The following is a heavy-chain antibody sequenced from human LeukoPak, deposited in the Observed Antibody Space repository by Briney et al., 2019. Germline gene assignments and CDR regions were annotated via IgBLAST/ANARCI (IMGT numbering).Heavy chain of an antibody. CDR1: GYTFTGYY. Sequence: ASVKVSCKASGYTFTGYYMHWVRQAPGQGLEWMGWINPNSGGTNYAQKFQGRVTMTRDTSISTAYMEQSRLRSDDTAVYYCARGLNYYYGMDVWGQGTTVTVSS. CDR2: INPNSGGT. V-gene: IGHV1-2*02. CDR3: ARGLNYYYGMDV. J-gene: IGHJ6*02.